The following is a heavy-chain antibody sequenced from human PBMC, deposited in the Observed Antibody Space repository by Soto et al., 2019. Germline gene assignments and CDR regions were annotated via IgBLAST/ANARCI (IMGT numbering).Heavy chain of an antibody. J-gene: IGHJ4*02. V-gene: IGHV3-23*01. D-gene: IGHD3-9*01. CDR1: GFTFSAYA. CDR3: AKGVYDVLTGQLH. Sequence: GGSLRLSCAASGFTFSAYAMTWVRQAPGKGLEWVSTIPSSSTTSYYADSVKGRFTISRDNSKKTLFLQMNSLRAEDTALYYCAKGVYDVLTGQLHWGQGTLVTAPQ. CDR2: IPSSSTTS.